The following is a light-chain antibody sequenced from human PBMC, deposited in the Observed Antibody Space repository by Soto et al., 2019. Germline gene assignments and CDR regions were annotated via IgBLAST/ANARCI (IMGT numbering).Light chain of an antibody. CDR3: QQYNNWWT. Sequence: DGRRTLSHSTLSASVGDRVTITCRASQSISSWLAWYQQKPGKAPKLLIYKASSLESGVPSRFSGSGSGTEFTLTISSLQSEDFAVYYCQQYNNWWTFGQGTKVDVK. CDR2: KAS. CDR1: QSISSW. J-gene: IGKJ1*01. V-gene: IGKV1-5*03.